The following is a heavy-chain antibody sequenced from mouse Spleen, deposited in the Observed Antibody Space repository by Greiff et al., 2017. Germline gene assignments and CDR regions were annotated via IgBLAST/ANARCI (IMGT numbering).Heavy chain of an antibody. CDR1: GYTFTSYW. V-gene: IGHV1-50*01. Sequence: QVQLQQPGAELVKPGASVKLSCKASGYTFTSYWMHWVKQRPGQGLEWIGEIDPSDSYTNYNQKFKGKATLTVDTSSSTAYMQLSSLTSEDSAVYYCAWGLPFAGWGQGTLVTVSA. J-gene: IGHJ3*01. CDR2: IDPSDSYT. D-gene: IGHD2-10*01. CDR3: AWGLPFAG.